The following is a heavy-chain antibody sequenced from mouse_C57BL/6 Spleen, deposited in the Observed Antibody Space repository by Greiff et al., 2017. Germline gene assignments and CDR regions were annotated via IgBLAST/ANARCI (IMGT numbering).Heavy chain of an antibody. CDR2: FHPYNDDT. V-gene: IGHV1-47*01. J-gene: IGHJ4*01. CDR1: GYTFTTYP. Sequence: QVKLQQSGAELVKPGASVKMSCKASGYTFTTYPIEWMKQNHGKSLEWIGNFHPYNDDTKYNEKFKGKATLTVEKSSITVYLELSRLTSDDSAVYSCARGPYDYDGGYAMDYCGQGTSGTVSS. D-gene: IGHD2-4*01. CDR3: ARGPYDYDGGYAMDY.